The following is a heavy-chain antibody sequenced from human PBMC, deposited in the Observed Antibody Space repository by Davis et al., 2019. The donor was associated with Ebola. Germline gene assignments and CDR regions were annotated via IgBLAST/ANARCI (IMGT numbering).Heavy chain of an antibody. CDR2: IYPGDSET. Sequence: GESLKISCKGSGYTFTNYWIAWVRQVPGKGLEWMGSIYPGDSETRYSPSFQGQVTISADKSISTAYLQWSSLKASDTAMYYCARQGSSSGWNFDYWGQGTLVTVSS. V-gene: IGHV5-51*01. D-gene: IGHD6-19*01. J-gene: IGHJ4*02. CDR3: ARQGSSSGWNFDY. CDR1: GYTFTNYW.